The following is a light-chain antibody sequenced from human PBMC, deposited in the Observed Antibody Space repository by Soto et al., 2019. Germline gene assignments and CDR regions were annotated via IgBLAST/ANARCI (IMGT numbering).Light chain of an antibody. Sequence: DVQMTQSPSSLSASVGDRVTITCRASQCISNYLNWYQQNPGKPPKVLIYGATNVQSGVPSRFSGSGSGTDFTLTITNLQPEDFATYYCHQNYSPPSTFGQGTRL. CDR2: GAT. CDR1: QCISNY. CDR3: HQNYSPPST. V-gene: IGKV1-39*01. J-gene: IGKJ5*01.